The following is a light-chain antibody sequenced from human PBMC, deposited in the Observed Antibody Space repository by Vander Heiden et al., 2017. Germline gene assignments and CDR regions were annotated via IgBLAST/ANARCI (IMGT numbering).Light chain of an antibody. CDR1: QRVRSSY. Sequence: ELVLPQSPGTLSLSPGERANLSCRASQRVRSSYLAWYQQKPGQAPRLLIYGASSRATGIPDRFSGSGSGTDFTLTISRLEPEDFAVYYCQQYGSSPYTFGQGTKLEIK. J-gene: IGKJ2*01. CDR3: QQYGSSPYT. V-gene: IGKV3-20*01. CDR2: GAS.